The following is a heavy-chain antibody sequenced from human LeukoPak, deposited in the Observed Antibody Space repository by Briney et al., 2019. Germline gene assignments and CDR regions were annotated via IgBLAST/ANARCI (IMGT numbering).Heavy chain of an antibody. Sequence: GGSLRLSCAASGFTFSSYAMSWVRQAPGKGLEWVSAISDSGGSTYYADSVKGRFTISRDNSKNTLYLQMNSLRAEDTAVYYCAKDLKDGYNSYYFDYWGQGTLVTVSS. D-gene: IGHD5-24*01. CDR2: ISDSGGST. CDR3: AKDLKDGYNSYYFDY. V-gene: IGHV3-23*01. J-gene: IGHJ4*02. CDR1: GFTFSSYA.